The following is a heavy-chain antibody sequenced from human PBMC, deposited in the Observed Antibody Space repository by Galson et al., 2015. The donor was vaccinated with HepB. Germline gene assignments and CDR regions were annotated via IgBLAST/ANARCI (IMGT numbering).Heavy chain of an antibody. CDR2: INPGNGNT. J-gene: IGHJ4*02. CDR1: GYTFTTYP. D-gene: IGHD3-3*01. CDR3: ARVPFGAMDY. Sequence: SVKVSCKASGYTFTTYPIHWVRQAPGQRPEWMGWINPGNGNTRHSQKFRGRVTFTSDTSVTTAFMDLSSLRSEDTALYFCARVPFGAMDYWGQGTLVTVSS. V-gene: IGHV1-3*01.